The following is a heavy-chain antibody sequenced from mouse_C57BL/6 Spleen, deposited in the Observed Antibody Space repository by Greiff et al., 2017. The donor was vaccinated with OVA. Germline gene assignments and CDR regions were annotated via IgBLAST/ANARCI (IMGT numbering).Heavy chain of an antibody. V-gene: IGHV1-12*01. CDR2: IYPGNGDT. CDR1: GYTFTSYN. D-gene: IGHD2-4*01. CDR3: ARDDYGEGGYAMDY. J-gene: IGHJ4*01. Sequence: QVQLQQSGAELVRPGASVKMSCKASGYTFTSYNMHWVKQTPRQGLEWIGAIYPGNGDTSYNQKFKGKATLTVDKSSSTAYMQLSSLTSEDSAVYFGARDDYGEGGYAMDYWGQGTSVTVSS.